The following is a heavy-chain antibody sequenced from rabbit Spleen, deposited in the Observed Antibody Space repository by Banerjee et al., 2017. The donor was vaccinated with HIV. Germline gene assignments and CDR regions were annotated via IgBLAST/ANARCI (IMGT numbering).Heavy chain of an antibody. J-gene: IGHJ4*01. CDR2: IYNADGST. V-gene: IGHV1S45*01. D-gene: IGHD7-1*01. Sequence: QEQLEESGGGLVKPEGSLTLTCKASGFSFSDRDVMGWVRQAPGKGPEYIACIYNADGSTYYASWVNGRFTVSKPSSTTVTLQMTGLTAADTATYFCARDWTGTERFNLWGPGTLVTVS. CDR3: ARDWTGTERFNL. CDR1: GFSFSDRDV.